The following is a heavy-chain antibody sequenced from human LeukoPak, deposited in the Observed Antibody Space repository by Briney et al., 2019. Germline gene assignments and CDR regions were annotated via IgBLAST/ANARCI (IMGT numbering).Heavy chain of an antibody. CDR2: ISGSGGSTI. D-gene: IGHD2-2*01. V-gene: IGHV3-23*01. CDR1: GFTFSSYA. J-gene: IGHJ5*02. CDR3: ARDSGPAVSNWFDP. Sequence: GGSLRLSCVASGFTFSSYAMSWVRQAPGKGLEWVSAISGSGGSTIYYADSVKGRFTISRDNAKNSLYLQMNSLRAEDTAVYYCARDSGPAVSNWFDPWGQGTLVTVSS.